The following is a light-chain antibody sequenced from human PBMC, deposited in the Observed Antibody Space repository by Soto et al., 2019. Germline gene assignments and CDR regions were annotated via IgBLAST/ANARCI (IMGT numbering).Light chain of an antibody. CDR1: QDVSNY. CDR2: DAS. Sequence: DIQITQSPSSLSASVGDRVTITCQARQDVSNYLNWYQQKPGKAPKLLIYDASNLEKGFPSRFSGSVSGTDFTYTISSLQPEDIATYYCQQYDNRPGTFGQGTNLEIK. V-gene: IGKV1-33*01. J-gene: IGKJ2*01. CDR3: QQYDNRPGT.